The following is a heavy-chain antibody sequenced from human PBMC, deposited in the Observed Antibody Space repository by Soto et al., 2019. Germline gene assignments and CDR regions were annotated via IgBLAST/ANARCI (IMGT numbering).Heavy chain of an antibody. CDR2: IVVGSGNT. Sequence: SVKVSCKASGFTFTSSAVQWVRQARGQRLEWIRWIVVGSGNTNYAQKFQERVTITRDMSTSTAYMELSSLRSEHTAVCYCGAAGSNPEGSYYGIHVWRQGTTVSVSS. CDR3: GAAGSNPEGSYYGIHV. CDR1: GFTFTSSA. J-gene: IGHJ6*02. V-gene: IGHV1-58*01.